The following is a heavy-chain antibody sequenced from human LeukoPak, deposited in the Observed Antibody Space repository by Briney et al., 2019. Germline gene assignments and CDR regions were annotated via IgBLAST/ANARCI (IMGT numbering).Heavy chain of an antibody. CDR3: ASPIHIVGATKWDYFDY. CDR1: GYTFTGYY. CDR2: INPNSGGT. J-gene: IGHJ4*02. V-gene: IGHV1-2*02. D-gene: IGHD1-26*01. Sequence: ASVKVSFKASGYTFTGYYMHWVRQAPGQGLEWMGWINPNSGGTNYAQKFQGRVTMTRDTSISTAYMELSRLRSDDTAVYYCASPIHIVGATKWDYFDYWGQGTLVTVSS.